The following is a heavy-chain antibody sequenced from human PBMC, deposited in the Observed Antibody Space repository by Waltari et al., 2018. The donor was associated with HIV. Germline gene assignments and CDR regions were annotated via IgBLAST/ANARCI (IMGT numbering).Heavy chain of an antibody. CDR2: SNLNSGDT. CDR1: GSTFTAYP. CDR3: ARDSYYYDSSGFFPDF. Sequence: VQMVQSVAEVKKPRDSVKVPCRAFGSTFTAYPMYWVRQAPGQGLEWMGRSNLNSGDTNYGQKFQGRVTMTSDTSISTAYMELSRLRSDDTAVYYCARDSYYYDSSGFFPDFWGQGTLVTVSS. V-gene: IGHV1-2*06. D-gene: IGHD3-22*01. J-gene: IGHJ4*02.